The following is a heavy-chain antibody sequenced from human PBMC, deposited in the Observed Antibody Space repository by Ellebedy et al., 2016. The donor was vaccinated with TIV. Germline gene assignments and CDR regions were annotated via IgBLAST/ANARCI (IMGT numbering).Heavy chain of an antibody. CDR3: ARSGLMYSSGWWDN. V-gene: IGHV3-21*01. Sequence: GGSLRLXCAASGFTFSSYSMNWVRQAPGKGLEWVSSISSSSSYIYYADSVKGRFTISRDNAKNSLYLQMNSLRAEDTAVYYCARSGLMYSSGWWDNWGQGTLVTVSS. CDR2: ISSSSSYI. J-gene: IGHJ4*02. D-gene: IGHD6-19*01. CDR1: GFTFSSYS.